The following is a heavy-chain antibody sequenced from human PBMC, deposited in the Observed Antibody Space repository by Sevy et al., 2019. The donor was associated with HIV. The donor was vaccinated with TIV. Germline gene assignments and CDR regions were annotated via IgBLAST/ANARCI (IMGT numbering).Heavy chain of an antibody. V-gene: IGHV3-73*01. J-gene: IGHJ3*02. Sequence: GGSLRLSCAASGFTFSGSAMHWVRQASGKGLEWVGRIRSKANSYATAYAASVKGRFTISRDDSKNTAYLQMNSLKTEDTAVYYCTRLPTLDTAMEADAFDIWGQGTMVTVSS. CDR1: GFTFSGSA. CDR2: IRSKANSYAT. D-gene: IGHD5-18*01. CDR3: TRLPTLDTAMEADAFDI.